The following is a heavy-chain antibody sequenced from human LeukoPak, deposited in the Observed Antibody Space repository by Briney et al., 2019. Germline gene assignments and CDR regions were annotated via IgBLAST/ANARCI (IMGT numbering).Heavy chain of an antibody. Sequence: GASVKVSCKASGYTFTSYYMHWVRQAPGQGLEWMGIINPSGGSTSYAQKFQGRVTMTRDTSTSTVYMELSSLRSEDTAVYYCASTLWGFGVNWYFDLWGRGTLVTVSS. V-gene: IGHV1-46*01. CDR1: GYTFTSYY. J-gene: IGHJ2*01. CDR3: ASTLWGFGVNWYFDL. CDR2: INPSGGST. D-gene: IGHD3-3*01.